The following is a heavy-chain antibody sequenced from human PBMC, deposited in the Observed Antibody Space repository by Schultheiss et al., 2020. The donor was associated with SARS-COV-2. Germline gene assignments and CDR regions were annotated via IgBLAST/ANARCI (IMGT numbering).Heavy chain of an antibody. D-gene: IGHD5-24*01. CDR3: ARDVQRDGYNYGWFDP. CDR2: IKQDGSDK. J-gene: IGHJ5*02. V-gene: IGHV3-7*01. CDR1: GFTFSSCS. Sequence: GGSLRLSCAASGFTFSSCSMHWVRQASGKGLEWVATIKQDGSDKYYVDSVKGRFTISRDNAKHSLYLQMDSLRAEDTAVYYCARDVQRDGYNYGWFDPWGQGTRVTGSS.